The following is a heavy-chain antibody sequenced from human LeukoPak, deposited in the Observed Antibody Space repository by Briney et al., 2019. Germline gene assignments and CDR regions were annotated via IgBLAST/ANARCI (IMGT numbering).Heavy chain of an antibody. Sequence: SETLSLTCTVSGDSIGSNSYYWGWIRQPPGKGLEWIGSIYYTGNTSYDPSLKSRVTMSVDTSKNHFSLKLSSVTAADTAVYYCARLPYTGDFWSSYYGTRDSLYWGQGTLVIVSS. CDR2: IYYTGNT. CDR1: GDSIGSNSYY. V-gene: IGHV4-39*01. D-gene: IGHD3-3*01. CDR3: ARLPYTGDFWSSYYGTRDSLY. J-gene: IGHJ4*02.